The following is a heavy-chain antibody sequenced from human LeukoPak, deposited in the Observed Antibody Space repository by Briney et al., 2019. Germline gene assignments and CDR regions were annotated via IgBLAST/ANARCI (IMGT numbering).Heavy chain of an antibody. D-gene: IGHD3-22*01. J-gene: IGHJ4*02. V-gene: IGHV3-30*18. CDR1: GFTFSSYG. Sequence: GRSLRLSCAASGFTFSSYGMHWVRQAPGKGLEWVAVISNDGSNKYYADSVKGRFTISRDKSKNTLYLRMNSLRAEDTAVYYCAKDLERGSGAYYYNTSGYGSNFDYWGQGTLVTVSS. CDR3: AKDLERGSGAYYYNTSGYGSNFDY. CDR2: ISNDGSNK.